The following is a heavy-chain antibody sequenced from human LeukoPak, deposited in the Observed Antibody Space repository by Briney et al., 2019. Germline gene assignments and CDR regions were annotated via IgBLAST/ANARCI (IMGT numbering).Heavy chain of an antibody. V-gene: IGHV3-48*03. CDR3: ARCPTGAAATFDY. Sequence: GGSLRLSCAASGFTFSSYEMNWVRQAPGKGLEWVSYISSSGSTIYYADSVKGRFTISRDNAKNSLYLQMNSLRAEDTAVYYCARCPTGAAATFDYWGQGTLVTVSS. D-gene: IGHD6-13*01. J-gene: IGHJ4*02. CDR1: GFTFSSYE. CDR2: ISSSGSTI.